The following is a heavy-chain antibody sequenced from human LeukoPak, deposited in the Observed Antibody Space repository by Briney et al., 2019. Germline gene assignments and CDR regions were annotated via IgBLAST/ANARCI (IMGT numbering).Heavy chain of an antibody. CDR1: GYTFTNYG. Sequence: VASVKVSCKASGYTFTNYGISWVRQAPGQGLEWMGWISAYSGNTDYAQKLQGRVTMTTDTSTSTAYMELRSLRSDDTAVYYCERTSYDYLWGTYRPIYFQHWGQGTLVTVSS. J-gene: IGHJ1*01. CDR2: ISAYSGNT. D-gene: IGHD3-16*02. V-gene: IGHV1-18*01. CDR3: ERTSYDYLWGTYRPIYFQH.